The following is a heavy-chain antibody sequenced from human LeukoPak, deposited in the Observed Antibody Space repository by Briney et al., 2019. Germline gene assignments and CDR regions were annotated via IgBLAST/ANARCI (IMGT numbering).Heavy chain of an antibody. D-gene: IGHD3-10*01. J-gene: IGHJ6*02. Sequence: PSETLSLTCTVSGGSISSYYWSWIRQLPGKGLEWIGYIYYSGSTNYNPSLKSRVTISVDTSKNQFSLKLSSVTAADTAVYYCARESETDYYGSGSYYGMDVWGQGTTVTVSS. CDR3: ARESETDYYGSGSYYGMDV. V-gene: IGHV4-59*01. CDR2: IYYSGST. CDR1: GGSISSYY.